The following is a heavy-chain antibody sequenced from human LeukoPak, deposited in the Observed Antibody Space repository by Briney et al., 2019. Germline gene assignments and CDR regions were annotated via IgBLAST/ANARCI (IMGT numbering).Heavy chain of an antibody. CDR3: ARSELPRLYYFDY. V-gene: IGHV3-30*04. CDR1: GFTFSSYA. J-gene: IGHJ4*02. CDR2: ISYDGSNK. D-gene: IGHD1-26*01. Sequence: GGSLRLSCAASGFTFSSYAMHWVRQAPGKGLEWVAVISYDGSNKYYADSVKGRFTISRDNSKNTLYLQMNSLGAEDTAVYYCARSELPRLYYFDYWGQGTLVTVSS.